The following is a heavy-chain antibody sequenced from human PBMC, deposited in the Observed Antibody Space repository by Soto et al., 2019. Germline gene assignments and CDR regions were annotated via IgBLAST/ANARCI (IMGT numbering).Heavy chain of an antibody. V-gene: IGHV5-51*01. CDR2: IFPGDSDT. Sequence: PGESLKISFKGSGYTFTTYWIGWVRQMPGKGLQWMGIIFPGDSDTRYSPSFQDQVTISADKSITTAYLQWSSLKASDSAIYYCARLKGGWDSEWFFDNWGQGTLVTVSS. J-gene: IGHJ4*02. D-gene: IGHD3-3*01. CDR1: GYTFTTYW. CDR3: ARLKGGWDSEWFFDN.